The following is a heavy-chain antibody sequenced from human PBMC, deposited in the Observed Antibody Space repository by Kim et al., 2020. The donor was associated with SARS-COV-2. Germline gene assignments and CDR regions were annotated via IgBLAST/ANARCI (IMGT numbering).Heavy chain of an antibody. J-gene: IGHJ4*02. D-gene: IGHD6-19*01. CDR3: AGGGGDSSGWYRGDDY. CDR1: GFPVRTNY. Sequence: GGSLRLSCAAYGFPVRTNYMTWVRQAPGKGLEWVSIIYSGGSTYYADSVKGRFIISSDNSKNTLYLQMNSLRAEDTAVYYCAGGGGDSSGWYRGDDYWGQGTLVTVSS. CDR2: IYSGGST. V-gene: IGHV3-53*01.